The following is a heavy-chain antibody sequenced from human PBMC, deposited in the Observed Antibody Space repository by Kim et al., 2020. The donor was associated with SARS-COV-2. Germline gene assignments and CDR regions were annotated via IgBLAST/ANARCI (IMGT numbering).Heavy chain of an antibody. CDR1: GGSISSGGYY. D-gene: IGHD6-13*01. V-gene: IGHV4-31*03. CDR3: ARERIAAASPGYYFDY. J-gene: IGHJ4*02. CDR2: IYYSGST. Sequence: SETLSLTCTVSGGSISSGGYYWSWIRQHPGKGLEWIGYIYYSGSTYYNPSLKSRVTISVDTSKNQFSLKLSSVTAADTAVYYCARERIAAASPGYYFDYWGQGTLVTVSS.